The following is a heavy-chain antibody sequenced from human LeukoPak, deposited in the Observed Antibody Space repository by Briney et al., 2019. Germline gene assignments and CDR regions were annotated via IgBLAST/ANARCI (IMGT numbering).Heavy chain of an antibody. V-gene: IGHV3-23*01. CDR3: AKSGGGYCSGGSCGYYGMDV. Sequence: GGSLRLSCAASGFTFSSYAMSWVRQAPGKGLEWVSAISGSGGSTYYADSVKGRFTISRDNSKNTLYLQMNNLRAEDTAVYYCAKSGGGYCSGGSCGYYGMDVWGQGTTVTVSS. D-gene: IGHD2-15*01. CDR1: GFTFSSYA. J-gene: IGHJ6*02. CDR2: ISGSGGST.